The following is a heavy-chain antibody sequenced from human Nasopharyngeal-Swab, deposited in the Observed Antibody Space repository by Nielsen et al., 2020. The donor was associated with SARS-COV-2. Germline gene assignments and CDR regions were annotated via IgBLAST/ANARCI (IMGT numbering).Heavy chain of an antibody. CDR1: GFTFSTYT. CDR3: ARANTYYFQSGGSSHFDY. J-gene: IGHJ4*02. Sequence: GGSLRLSCEASGFTFSTYTMNWVRQAPGKGLEWVSAISGSGGSTYYADSMKGRFTISRDNSKNTLYLQMNSLRAGDTAVYYCARANTYYFQSGGSSHFDYWGQGTLVTVSS. D-gene: IGHD3-22*01. V-gene: IGHV3-23*01. CDR2: ISGSGGST.